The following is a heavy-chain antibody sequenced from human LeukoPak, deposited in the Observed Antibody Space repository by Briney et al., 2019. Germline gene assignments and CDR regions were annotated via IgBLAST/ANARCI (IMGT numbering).Heavy chain of an antibody. CDR1: GFTFSSYA. CDR3: AKDFSGYDTCDY. D-gene: IGHD5-12*01. Sequence: PGGSLRLSCAASGFTFSSYAMSWVRQAPGKGLEWVSAISGSGSSTYYADSVKGRFTISRDKSKNTLYLQMNSLRAEDTAVYYCAKDFSGYDTCDYWGQGTLVTVSS. J-gene: IGHJ4*02. V-gene: IGHV3-23*01. CDR2: ISGSGSST.